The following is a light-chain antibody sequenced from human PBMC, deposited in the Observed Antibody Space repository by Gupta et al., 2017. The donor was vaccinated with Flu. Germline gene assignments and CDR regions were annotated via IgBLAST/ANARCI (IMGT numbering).Light chain of an antibody. V-gene: IGKV3-20*01. Sequence: IVLTQSPGSLSLSPGEGATLSCRASQTVDGSFLAWYQQQPGQAPRLLIYGASTRAPGIPDRFSGGGSGTDFTLAITRLEPEDFAMYFCQLYGSSPAYIFGQGTKLEI. CDR3: QLYGSSPAYI. CDR2: GAS. J-gene: IGKJ2*01. CDR1: QTVDGSF.